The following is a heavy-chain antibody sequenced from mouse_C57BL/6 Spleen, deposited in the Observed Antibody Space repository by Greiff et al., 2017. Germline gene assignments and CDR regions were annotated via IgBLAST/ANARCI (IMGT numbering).Heavy chain of an antibody. D-gene: IGHD2-4*01. CDR1: GYTFTSYG. CDR3: ARRDYDYGEGAMDY. CDR2: IYPRSGNT. Sequence: VQLKESGAELARPGASVKLSCKASGYTFTSYGISWVKQRTGQGLEWIGEIYPRSGNTYYNEKFKGKATLTADKSSSTAYMEIRSLTSEDSAVYFCARRDYDYGEGAMDYWGQGTSVTVSS. J-gene: IGHJ4*01. V-gene: IGHV1-81*01.